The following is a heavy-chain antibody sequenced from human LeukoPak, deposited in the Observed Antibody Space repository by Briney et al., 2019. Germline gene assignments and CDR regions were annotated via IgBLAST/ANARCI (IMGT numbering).Heavy chain of an antibody. CDR3: ARGGATVTAYYWYYGMDV. CDR1: GYTFTSYG. J-gene: IGHJ6*04. CDR2: ISAYNGNT. V-gene: IGHV1-18*04. D-gene: IGHD4-17*01. Sequence: ASVKVSCKASGYTFTSYGISWVRQAPGQGLEWMGWISAYNGNTNYAQKLQGRVTMTTDTSTSTAYMELRSLRSDDTAVYYCARGGATVTAYYWYYGMDVWGKGTTVTASS.